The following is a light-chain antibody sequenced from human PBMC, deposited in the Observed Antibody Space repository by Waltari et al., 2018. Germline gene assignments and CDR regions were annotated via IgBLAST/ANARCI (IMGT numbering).Light chain of an antibody. J-gene: IGLJ2*01. Sequence: SYELTPPPSVSVSPGQPASITCSGDKVGDKYACWYQQKPGQSPVLVIYKDSKRASGIPERFSGSNSGNTATLTISGTQAMDEADYYCQAWDSSTEELVFGGGTKLTVL. CDR3: QAWDSSTEELV. V-gene: IGLV3-1*01. CDR2: KDS. CDR1: KVGDKY.